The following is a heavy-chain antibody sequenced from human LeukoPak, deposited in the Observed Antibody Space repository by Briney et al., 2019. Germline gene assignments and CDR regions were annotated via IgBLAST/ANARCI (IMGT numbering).Heavy chain of an antibody. J-gene: IGHJ3*02. V-gene: IGHV3-48*03. CDR2: ISSSGSTI. Sequence: PGGSLRLFCAASGFTFSSYEMNWVRQAPGKGLEWVSYISSSGSTIYYADPVKGRFTISRDNAKNSLYLQMNSLRAEDTAVYYCARTYYYGSGRGNAFDIWGQGTMVTVSS. CDR1: GFTFSSYE. D-gene: IGHD3-10*01. CDR3: ARTYYYGSGRGNAFDI.